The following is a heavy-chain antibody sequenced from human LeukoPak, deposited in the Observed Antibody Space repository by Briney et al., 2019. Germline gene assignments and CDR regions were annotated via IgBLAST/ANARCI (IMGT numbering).Heavy chain of an antibody. V-gene: IGHV1-2*02. D-gene: IGHD4-23*01. Sequence: ASVKVSRKASGYTFTGYYMHWVRQAPGQGLEWMGWINPNSGGTNYAQKFQGRVTMTRDTSISTAYMELSRLRSDDTAVYYCARVFPVDYGGSNYYYGMDVWGQGTTVTVSS. J-gene: IGHJ6*02. CDR1: GYTFTGYY. CDR2: INPNSGGT. CDR3: ARVFPVDYGGSNYYYGMDV.